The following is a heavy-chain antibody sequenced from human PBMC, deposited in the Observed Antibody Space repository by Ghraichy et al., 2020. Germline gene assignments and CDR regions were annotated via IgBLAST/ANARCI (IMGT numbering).Heavy chain of an antibody. J-gene: IGHJ6*02. Sequence: GGSLRLSCAASGFTFSNYAMSWVRQAPGKGLEWVSAISASGGSTYYADSVKGRFTISRDNSKNTLYLQMNSLRAEDTAVYYCAKAKLENYYYYFGMDVWGQGTTVTVSS. D-gene: IGHD1-1*01. V-gene: IGHV3-23*01. CDR2: ISASGGST. CDR1: GFTFSNYA. CDR3: AKAKLENYYYYFGMDV.